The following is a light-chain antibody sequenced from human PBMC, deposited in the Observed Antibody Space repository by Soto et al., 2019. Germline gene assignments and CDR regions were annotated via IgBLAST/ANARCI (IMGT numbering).Light chain of an antibody. CDR1: SRDIGAYNY. Sequence: QSVLTQPASVSGSPGQSITISCTGTSRDIGAYNYVSWYQHHPGKAPKLLIYQVTYRPSGVSTRFSGSKSGNTASLTISGLQAEYEADYYCSSNTASFTYVFGTGTKLTVL. CDR3: SSNTASFTYV. V-gene: IGLV2-14*01. J-gene: IGLJ1*01. CDR2: QVT.